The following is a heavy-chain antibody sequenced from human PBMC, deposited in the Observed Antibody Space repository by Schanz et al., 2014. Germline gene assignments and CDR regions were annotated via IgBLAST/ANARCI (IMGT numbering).Heavy chain of an antibody. CDR3: ARDGDFDY. CDR2: IWYDGSNK. J-gene: IGHJ4*02. V-gene: IGHV3-33*01. Sequence: QVQLVESGGGVVQPGRSLRLSCAASGFNFRNYGMHWVRQAPGKGLEWVAIIWYDGSNKYYADSVKGRFTISRDNSKNTLCLQMSSLRAEDTAVYYCARDGDFDYWGQGTLVTVSS. CDR1: GFNFRNYG.